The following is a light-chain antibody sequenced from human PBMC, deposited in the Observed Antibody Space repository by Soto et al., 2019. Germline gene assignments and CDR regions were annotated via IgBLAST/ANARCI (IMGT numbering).Light chain of an antibody. Sequence: DIQMTQSPSTLSASVGDRVTITCRASQSISSWLAWYQQKPGKAPKLLIYKASSLESGVPSRFSGSGSGTELTLTISSLQPDDFATYYCQQYNSYPHTFGGGTKVEIK. CDR2: KAS. V-gene: IGKV1-5*03. CDR3: QQYNSYPHT. J-gene: IGKJ4*01. CDR1: QSISSW.